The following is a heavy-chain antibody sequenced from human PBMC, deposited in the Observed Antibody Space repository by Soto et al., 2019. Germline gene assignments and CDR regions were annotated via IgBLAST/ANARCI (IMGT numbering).Heavy chain of an antibody. D-gene: IGHD2-21*01. CDR1: GYTFTSYY. V-gene: IGHV1-46*03. Sequence: ASVKVSCKASGYTFTSYYMHWVRQAPGQGLEWMGIINPSGGSTSYAQKFQGRVTMTRDTSTSTVYMELSSLRSEDTAVYYCARGEGRRTDYYYYMDVWGKGTTVTVSS. J-gene: IGHJ6*03. CDR3: ARGEGRRTDYYYYMDV. CDR2: INPSGGST.